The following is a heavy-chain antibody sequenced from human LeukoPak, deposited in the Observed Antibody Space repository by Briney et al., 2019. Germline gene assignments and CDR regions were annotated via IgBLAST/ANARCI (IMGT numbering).Heavy chain of an antibody. D-gene: IGHD6-13*01. V-gene: IGHV3-30*04. CDR3: ARERIAATGTGWFDP. J-gene: IGHJ5*02. Sequence: GRSLRLSCVGSGFTFSDYAIHWVRQAPGRGLEWVAVISYDGNNKYYGDSVKGRFTISRDNSMNTLYLQMDSLRAEETAVYYCARERIAATGTGWFDPWGQGTLVTVSS. CDR1: GFTFSDYA. CDR2: ISYDGNNK.